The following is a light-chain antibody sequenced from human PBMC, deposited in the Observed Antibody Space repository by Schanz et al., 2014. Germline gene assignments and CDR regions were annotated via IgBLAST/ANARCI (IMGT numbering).Light chain of an antibody. V-gene: IGLV1-40*01. CDR2: GNS. CDR3: SSYAGSNNLV. CDR1: SSNIGAGYD. J-gene: IGLJ2*01. Sequence: QSALTQPASVSGSPGQSITISCTGSSSNIGAGYDVHWYQQLPGTAPKLLIYGNSNRPSGVPDRFSGSKSGNTDSLTVSGHQAEDEADYYSSSYAGSNNLVFGGGTKLTVL.